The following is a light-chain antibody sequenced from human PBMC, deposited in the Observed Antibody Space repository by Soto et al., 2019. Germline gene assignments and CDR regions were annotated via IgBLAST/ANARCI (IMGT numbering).Light chain of an antibody. J-gene: IGLJ1*01. CDR1: SSDVGSYNL. Sequence: QSALTRPASVSGSPGQSITRSCTGTSSDVGSYNLVSWYQQHPGKAPKLMIYEGSKRPSGVSNRFSGSKSGNTASLTISGLQAEDEADYYCCSFAGSNTFVFGTGTKVTVL. CDR2: EGS. CDR3: CSFAGSNTFV. V-gene: IGLV2-23*03.